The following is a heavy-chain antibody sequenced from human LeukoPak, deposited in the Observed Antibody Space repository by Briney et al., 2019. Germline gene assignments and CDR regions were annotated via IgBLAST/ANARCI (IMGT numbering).Heavy chain of an antibody. V-gene: IGHV3-23*01. CDR2: INYSGSNA. D-gene: IGHD2-15*01. CDR3: ARYCRGGNCQTHNSHYYGMDV. CDR1: GFTFSISA. J-gene: IGHJ6*02. Sequence: PGGSLRLSCAASGFTFSISAMTWVRQAPGKGLEWVALINYSGSNAYYADSVRGRFTISRDNSKNTLYVQMNSLRGEDTAVYYCARYCRGGNCQTHNSHYYGMDVWGQGTTVTVSS.